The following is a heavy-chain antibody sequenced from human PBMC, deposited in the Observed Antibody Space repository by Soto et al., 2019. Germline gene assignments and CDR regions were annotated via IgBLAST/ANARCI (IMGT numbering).Heavy chain of an antibody. D-gene: IGHD5-12*01. CDR1: GFTFSSYG. CDR3: ARVATWPRLMKPPIYYYYGMDV. V-gene: IGHV3-33*01. J-gene: IGHJ6*02. CDR2: IWYDGSNK. Sequence: PGGSLRLSCAASGFTFSSYGMHWVRQAPGKGLEWVAVIWYDGSNKYYADSVKGRFTISRDNSKNTLYLQMNSLRAEDTAEYYCARVATWPRLMKPPIYYYYGMDVWGQGTTVTVSS.